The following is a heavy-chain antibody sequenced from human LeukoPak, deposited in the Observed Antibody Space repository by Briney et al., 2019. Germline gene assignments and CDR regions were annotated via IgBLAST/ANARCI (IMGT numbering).Heavy chain of an antibody. D-gene: IGHD2-2*01. J-gene: IGHJ6*03. V-gene: IGHV4-61*02. CDR2: IYTSGST. Sequence: SETLSLTCTVSGGSISSGSYYWSWIRQPAGKGLEWIGRIYTSGSTNYNPSLKSRVTISVDTSKNQFSLRLSSVTAADTAVYYCARERVVVVSVAMRPDRYYYYMDVWGKGTTVTVSS. CDR1: GGSISSGSYY. CDR3: ARERVVVVSVAMRPDRYYYYMDV.